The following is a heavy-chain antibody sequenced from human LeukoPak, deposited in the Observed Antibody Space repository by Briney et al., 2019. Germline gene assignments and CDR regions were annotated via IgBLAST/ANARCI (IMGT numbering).Heavy chain of an antibody. J-gene: IGHJ3*02. CDR2: ISYDGSNK. D-gene: IGHD1-1*01. V-gene: IGHV3-30-3*01. Sequence: GGSLRLSCSASRFTFSSYAMHWVRQAPGKGLEWVAVISYDGSNKYYADSVKGRFTISRDNSKNTLYLQMNSLRAEDTAVYYCARDLDGAVAFDIWGQGTMVTVSS. CDR1: RFTFSSYA. CDR3: ARDLDGAVAFDI.